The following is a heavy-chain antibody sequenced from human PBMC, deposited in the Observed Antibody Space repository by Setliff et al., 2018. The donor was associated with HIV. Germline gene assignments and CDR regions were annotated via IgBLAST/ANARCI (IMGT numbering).Heavy chain of an antibody. Sequence: SVKVSCKSSGDTFSSYTITWVRQAPGQGLEWMGGIIPSLGTANYAQRFQGRVTITADKSTGKAYLEVSSLRSEDTAVYYCARDPGEGGGGFLEWTIGYYYYMDVWGKGTTVTRLL. CDR2: IIPSLGTA. CDR3: ARDPGEGGGGFLEWTIGYYYYMDV. V-gene: IGHV1-69*08. CDR1: GDTFSSYT. D-gene: IGHD3-3*01. J-gene: IGHJ6*03.